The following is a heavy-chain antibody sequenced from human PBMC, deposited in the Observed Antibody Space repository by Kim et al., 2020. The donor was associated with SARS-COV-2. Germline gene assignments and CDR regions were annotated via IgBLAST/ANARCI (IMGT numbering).Heavy chain of an antibody. J-gene: IGHJ4*02. Sequence: DYAVSVTSRITNNPDTSKNQFSLQLNSVTPEDTAVYYCARDLVIVAAGFDYWGQGTLVTVSS. D-gene: IGHD6-13*01. V-gene: IGHV6-1*01. CDR3: ARDLVIVAAGFDY.